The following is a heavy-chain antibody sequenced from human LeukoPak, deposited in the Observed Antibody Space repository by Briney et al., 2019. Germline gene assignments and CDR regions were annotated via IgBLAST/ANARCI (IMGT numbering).Heavy chain of an antibody. J-gene: IGHJ4*02. Sequence: ASVKVSCKASGYTFTGYYMHWVRQAPGQGLEWMGWINPNSGGTNYAQKFQGRVTMTRDTSISTAYMELSRLRSDDTAVYYCARRRGWKQQVVYFDYWGQGTLATVS. CDR1: GYTFTGYY. D-gene: IGHD6-13*01. CDR2: INPNSGGT. CDR3: ARRRGWKQQVVYFDY. V-gene: IGHV1-2*02.